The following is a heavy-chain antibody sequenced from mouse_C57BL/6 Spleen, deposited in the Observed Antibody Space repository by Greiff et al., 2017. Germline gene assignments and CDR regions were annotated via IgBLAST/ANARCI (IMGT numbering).Heavy chain of an antibody. D-gene: IGHD2-4*01. J-gene: IGHJ3*01. CDR3: ARSGGGDYDGFPWFAY. Sequence: QVQLQQSGPELVKPGASVKISCKASGYTFTDYYINWVKQRPGQGLEWIGWIFPGSGSTYYNEKFKGKATLTVDKSSSTAYMLLSSLTSEDSAVYFCARSGGGDYDGFPWFAYWGQGTLVTVSA. CDR2: IFPGSGST. V-gene: IGHV1-75*01. CDR1: GYTFTDYY.